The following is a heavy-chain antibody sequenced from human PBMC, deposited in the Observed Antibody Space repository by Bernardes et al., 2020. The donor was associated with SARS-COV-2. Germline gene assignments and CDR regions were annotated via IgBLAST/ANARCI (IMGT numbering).Heavy chain of an antibody. CDR1: GFTFSNAW. J-gene: IGHJ6*02. D-gene: IGHD3-9*01. V-gene: IGHV3-15*01. CDR2: IKSKTDGGTT. Sequence: GGSLRLSCAASGFTFSNAWMSWVRQAPGKGLEWVGRIKSKTDGGTTDYAAPVKGRFTIPRDDSKNTLYLQMNSLKTEDTAVYYCTTDRLRYFDWSKWEGYYYYGMDVWGQGTTVTVSS. CDR3: TTDRLRYFDWSKWEGYYYYGMDV.